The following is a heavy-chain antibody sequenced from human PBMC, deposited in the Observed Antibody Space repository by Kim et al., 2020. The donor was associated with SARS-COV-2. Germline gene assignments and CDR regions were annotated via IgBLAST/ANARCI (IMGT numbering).Heavy chain of an antibody. CDR1: GFIVSSNY. CDR3: ARDYGDWFFDY. V-gene: IGHV3-66*01. Sequence: GGSRRLSCAASGFIVSSNYMSWVRQAPGKGLEWVSVLYSGGSTFYADSVKGRFTISRDNSKNTLYLQMNSRRAEDTPVYYCARDYGDWFFDYWGQGTLVT. D-gene: IGHD4-17*01. CDR2: LYSGGST. J-gene: IGHJ4*02.